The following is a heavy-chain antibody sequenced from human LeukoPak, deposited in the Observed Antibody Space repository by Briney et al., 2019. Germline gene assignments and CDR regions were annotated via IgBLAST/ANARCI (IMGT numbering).Heavy chain of an antibody. D-gene: IGHD2-2*01. V-gene: IGHV3-20*04. J-gene: IGHJ4*02. CDR1: GFTFDDYG. Sequence: PGGSLRLSCAASGFTFDDYGMSWVRQAPGKGLEWVSGINWNGGSTGHADSVKGRFTISRDNAKNSLYLQMNSLRAEDTALYYCARAVPAAMGWYFDYWGQGTLVTVSS. CDR2: INWNGGST. CDR3: ARAVPAAMGWYFDY.